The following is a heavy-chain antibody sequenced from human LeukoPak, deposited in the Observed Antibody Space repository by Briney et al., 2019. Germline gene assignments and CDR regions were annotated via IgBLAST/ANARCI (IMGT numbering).Heavy chain of an antibody. CDR3: ERFGDEEPFDD. Sequence: KPSETLSLTCAVYGGSFSGYYWSWIRQPPGKGLEWIGEINHSGSTNYNPSLKSRVTISVDTSKNQFSLKLSSVTAADTAVYYCERFGDEEPFDDWGQGTLVTVSS. J-gene: IGHJ4*02. V-gene: IGHV4-34*01. D-gene: IGHD2-21*02. CDR1: GGSFSGYY. CDR2: INHSGST.